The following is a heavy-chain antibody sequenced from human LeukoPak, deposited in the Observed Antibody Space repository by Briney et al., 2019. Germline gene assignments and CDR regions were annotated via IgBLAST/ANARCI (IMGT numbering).Heavy chain of an antibody. Sequence: GGSLRLSCAAAGFTFSSYWMSWVRQAPGKGLEWVANIKQDGSEKYYVDSVKGRFTISRDNAKNSLYLQMNSLRAEDTAVYYCARDNDYVWGSYPRDFDYWGQGTLVTVSS. CDR3: ARDNDYVWGSYPRDFDY. D-gene: IGHD3-16*02. J-gene: IGHJ4*02. V-gene: IGHV3-7*01. CDR2: IKQDGSEK. CDR1: GFTFSSYW.